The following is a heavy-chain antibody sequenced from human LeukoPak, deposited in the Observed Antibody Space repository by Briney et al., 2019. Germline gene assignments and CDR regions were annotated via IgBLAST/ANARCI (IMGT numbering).Heavy chain of an antibody. CDR1: GYTLTELS. V-gene: IGHV1-24*01. J-gene: IGHJ3*02. CDR2: FDPEDGET. D-gene: IGHD1-26*01. Sequence: ASVKVSCKVSGYTLTELSMHWVRQAPGKGLEWMGGFDPEDGETIYAQKFQGRVTMTEDTSTDTAYMELSSLRSEDTAVYYCATIQQVGATPGAFDIWGQGTMVTVSS. CDR3: ATIQQVGATPGAFDI.